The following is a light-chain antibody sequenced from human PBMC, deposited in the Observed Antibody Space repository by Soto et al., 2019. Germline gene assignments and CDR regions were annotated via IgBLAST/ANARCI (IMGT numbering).Light chain of an antibody. V-gene: IGKV1-9*01. CDR1: QALSNY. J-gene: IGKJ4*01. CDR3: QQFRWYPST. CDR2: AAS. Sequence: SQVPHYISFLSASVQNTVTITCRASQALSNYLAWYQQKPGKAPDLLIYAASTLYGGVPSRFSGSGSGTDFALTITSLQAEDFTTYYCQQFRWYPSTFGGGTMVDVK.